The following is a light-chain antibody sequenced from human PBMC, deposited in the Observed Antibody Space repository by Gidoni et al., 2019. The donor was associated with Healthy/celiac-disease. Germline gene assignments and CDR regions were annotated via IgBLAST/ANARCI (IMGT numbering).Light chain of an antibody. V-gene: IGKV1-33*01. J-gene: IGKJ4*02. Sequence: SPSSLSASVGDRVTITCQASQDISNYLNWYQQKPGKAPKLLIYDASNLETGVPSRFSGSGSGTDFTFTISSLQPEDIATYYFQQYDNHPGFGGGTKVEIK. CDR1: QDISNY. CDR3: QQYDNHPG. CDR2: DAS.